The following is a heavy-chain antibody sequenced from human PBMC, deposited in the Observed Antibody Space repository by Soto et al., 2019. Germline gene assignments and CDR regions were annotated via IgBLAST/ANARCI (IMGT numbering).Heavy chain of an antibody. V-gene: IGHV2-5*02. CDR2: IYWDDDK. CDR3: AHRILRTVFGLVTTTAIYFDF. Sequence: QITLNESGPTVVKPAEPLTLTCTFSGFSLTTSGVGVGWIRQSPGKAPEWLALIYWDDDKRYSASLKSRLTITKDTTNNQVVLTIASVDPADTATYYCAHRILRTVFGLVTTTAIYFDFWGQGTPVVVSS. D-gene: IGHD3-3*01. J-gene: IGHJ4*02. CDR1: GFSLTTSGVG.